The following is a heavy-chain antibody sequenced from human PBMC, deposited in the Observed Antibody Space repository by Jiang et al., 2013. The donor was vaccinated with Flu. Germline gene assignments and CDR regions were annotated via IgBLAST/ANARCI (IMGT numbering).Heavy chain of an antibody. CDR1: GAPSAAML. D-gene: IGHD3-10*01. J-gene: IGHJ3*02. CDR3: ARSLPRAYGSGSPGGGDAFDI. Sequence: AEVKKPGSSVKVSCKASGAPSAAMLSAGCDRPLDKGLEWMGGIIPIFGTANYAQKFQGRVTITADESTSTAYMELSSLRSEDTAVYYCARSLPRAYGSGSPGGGDAFDIWGQGTMVTVSS. CDR2: IIPIFGTA. V-gene: IGHV1-69*01.